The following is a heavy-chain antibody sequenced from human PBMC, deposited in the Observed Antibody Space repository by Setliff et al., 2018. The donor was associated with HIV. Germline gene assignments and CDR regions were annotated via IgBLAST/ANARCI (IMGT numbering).Heavy chain of an antibody. V-gene: IGHV2-5*01. CDR2: IYWNNNK. Sequence: SGPTLVNPTQTLTLTCTFSGLSLSTSGVGVGWIRQSPGKALEWLAFIYWNNNKHYSTSLKSGLTVTKDTSKNRVVFTMTNMDPVDTATYYCAYSGRQLRGPYFDLWGQGTPVTVSS. D-gene: IGHD1-1*01. CDR3: AYSGRQLRGPYFDL. CDR1: GLSLSTSGVG. J-gene: IGHJ4*02.